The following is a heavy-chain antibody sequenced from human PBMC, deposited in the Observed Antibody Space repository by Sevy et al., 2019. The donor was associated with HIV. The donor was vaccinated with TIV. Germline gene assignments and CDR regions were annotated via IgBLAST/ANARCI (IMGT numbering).Heavy chain of an antibody. J-gene: IGHJ4*02. CDR3: ARSYYDSSGPTGY. V-gene: IGHV1-18*01. CDR2: ISVYNGNT. D-gene: IGHD3-22*01. Sequence: ASLKVSCKTSGYTFSNYGITWVRQAPGQGLEWMGWISVYNGNTDYAQKYQGRVTMTTDTSTSTAYMDLRSLRSDDTAVYYCARSYYDSSGPTGYWGQGTLVTVSS. CDR1: GYTFSNYG.